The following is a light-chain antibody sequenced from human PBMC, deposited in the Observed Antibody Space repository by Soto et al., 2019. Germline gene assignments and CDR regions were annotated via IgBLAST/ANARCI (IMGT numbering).Light chain of an antibody. Sequence: ETVLTQSPGTLSLSPGERATFSCRASQSISSGYLAWYQQRPGQAPRLLISGASNRATGIPDRFSGSGSGTDFTLTISRLEPEDFAVYYCQQYGGSPLVTFGGGTKVEIK. CDR3: QQYGGSPLVT. J-gene: IGKJ4*01. CDR1: QSISSGY. V-gene: IGKV3-20*01. CDR2: GAS.